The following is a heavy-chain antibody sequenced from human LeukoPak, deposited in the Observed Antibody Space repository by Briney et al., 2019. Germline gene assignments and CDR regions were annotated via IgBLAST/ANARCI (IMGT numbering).Heavy chain of an antibody. CDR3: ANLLSSGYTIDAFDI. CDR1: EFTVSSNY. Sequence: GGSLRLSCAASEFTVSSNYMSWVRQAPGKGLEWVSLIYSGGSTYYADSVKGRFTISRDNSKNALYLQMNSLRAEDTAVYYCANLLSSGYTIDAFDIWGQGTMVTVSS. D-gene: IGHD3-22*01. V-gene: IGHV3-66*01. J-gene: IGHJ3*02. CDR2: IYSGGST.